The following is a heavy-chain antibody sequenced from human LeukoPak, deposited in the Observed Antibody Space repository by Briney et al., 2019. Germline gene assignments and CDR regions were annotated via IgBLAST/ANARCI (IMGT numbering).Heavy chain of an antibody. CDR2: IHTSGNT. Sequence: SETLSLTCTASGGTITNYYLSWIRQPAGKGLEWVGRIHTSGNTDYNPSLKSRVTMSLDTSKNQFSLKLNSMTAADTAVYYCAREGSATARPFVSNDCWGREPWSPSPQ. V-gene: IGHV4-4*07. CDR1: GGTITNYY. J-gene: IGHJ4*02. D-gene: IGHD6-6*01. CDR3: AREGSATARPFVSNDC.